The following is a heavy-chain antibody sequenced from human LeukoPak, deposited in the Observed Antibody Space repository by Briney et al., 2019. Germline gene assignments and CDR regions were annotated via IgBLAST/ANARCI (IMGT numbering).Heavy chain of an antibody. CDR2: IHTSGST. V-gene: IGHV4-4*07. D-gene: IGHD3-22*01. J-gene: IGHJ4*02. Sequence: SETLSLTCTVSGGSISSYYWSWIRQPAGKVLEWIGRIHTSGSTNYNPSLKSRVTMSVDTSKNQFSLKLSSVTAADTAVYYCARETYYYDTSGYYVADYWGQGTLVTVSS. CDR1: GGSISSYY. CDR3: ARETYYYDTSGYYVADY.